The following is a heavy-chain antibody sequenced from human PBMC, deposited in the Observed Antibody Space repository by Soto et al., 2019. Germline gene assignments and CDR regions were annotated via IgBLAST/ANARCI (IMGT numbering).Heavy chain of an antibody. CDR2: IYHSGST. CDR3: ARGSGSYYEIDY. V-gene: IGHV4-4*02. D-gene: IGHD3-10*01. CDR1: GGSISSSNW. J-gene: IGHJ4*02. Sequence: SETLSLTCAVSGGSISSSNWWSWVRQPPGKGLEWIGEIYHSGSTNYNPSLKSRVTISVDKPKNQFSLKLSSVTAADTAVYYCARGSGSYYEIDYWGQGTLVTVSS.